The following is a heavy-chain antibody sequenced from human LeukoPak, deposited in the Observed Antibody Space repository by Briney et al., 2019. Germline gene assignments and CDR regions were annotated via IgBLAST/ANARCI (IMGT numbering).Heavy chain of an antibody. CDR3: TTGQLGPFDY. V-gene: IGHV3-15*01. CDR2: IKSNPAGGTI. D-gene: IGHD7-27*01. J-gene: IGHJ4*02. CDR1: GLTFNNAW. Sequence: AGGSLRLSCAASGLTFNNAWLSWVRQAPGRGPEWVGRIKSNPAGGTIDYAAYVKDRFFISRDDSRNTLYLQMNSLETEDAAVYYCTTGQLGPFDYWGQGTLVTVSS.